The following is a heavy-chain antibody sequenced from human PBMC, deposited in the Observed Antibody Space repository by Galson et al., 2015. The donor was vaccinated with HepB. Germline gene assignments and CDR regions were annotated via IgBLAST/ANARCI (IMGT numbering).Heavy chain of an antibody. CDR2: ISGSGGRA. V-gene: IGHV3-23*01. CDR3: AREMIVVASLDY. Sequence: SLRLSCAASGFTFSSYAMSWVRQAPGKGLEWVSAISGSGGRAYYTDSVKGRFTISRDNSKNTLYLQMNSLRAEDTAVYYCAREMIVVASLDYWGQGTLVTVSS. D-gene: IGHD3-22*01. J-gene: IGHJ4*02. CDR1: GFTFSSYA.